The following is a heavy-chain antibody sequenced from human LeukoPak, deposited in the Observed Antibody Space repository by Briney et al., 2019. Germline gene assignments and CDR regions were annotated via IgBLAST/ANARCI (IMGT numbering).Heavy chain of an antibody. Sequence: GGSLRLSCADSGFTVRSSSMNWVRLGPGKGLGWVSVISSDGNTYYADSVKGRFTISRDSSRNTLSLQMHGLRADDTAVYYCARGQEQFSSPWQWGPRRKNFYYYGMDVWGQGTTVTVSS. V-gene: IGHV3-66*01. D-gene: IGHD6-19*01. CDR1: GFTVRSSS. CDR3: ARGQEQFSSPWQWGPRRKNFYYYGMDV. J-gene: IGHJ6*02. CDR2: ISSDGNT.